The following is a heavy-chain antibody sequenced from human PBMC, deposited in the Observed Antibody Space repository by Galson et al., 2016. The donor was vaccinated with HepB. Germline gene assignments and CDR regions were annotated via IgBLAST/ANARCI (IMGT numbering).Heavy chain of an antibody. CDR1: GYTFTSYD. Sequence: SVKVSCKASGYTFTSYDINWVRQASGRGLEWMGWINPDSGDTGYAQKFQGRVTMTTDTSINTAYMELSSLRSQDTALYYCTRGWDPWGQGTLVIVSS. J-gene: IGHJ5*02. V-gene: IGHV1-8*01. CDR2: INPDSGDT. CDR3: TRGWDP.